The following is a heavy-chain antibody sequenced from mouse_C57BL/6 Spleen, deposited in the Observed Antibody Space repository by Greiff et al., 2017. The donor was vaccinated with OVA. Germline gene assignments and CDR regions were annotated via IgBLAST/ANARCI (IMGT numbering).Heavy chain of an antibody. D-gene: IGHD1-1*01. CDR3: ARFYYGSSYWFAY. CDR1: GYTFTDYY. Sequence: EVQLQQSGPVLVKPGASVKMSCKASGYTFTDYYMNWVKQSHGKSLEWIGVINPYNGGTSYNQKFKGKATLTVDKSSSTAYMELNSRTSEDSAVYYCARFYYGSSYWFAYWGQGTLVTVSA. J-gene: IGHJ3*01. V-gene: IGHV1-19*01. CDR2: INPYNGGT.